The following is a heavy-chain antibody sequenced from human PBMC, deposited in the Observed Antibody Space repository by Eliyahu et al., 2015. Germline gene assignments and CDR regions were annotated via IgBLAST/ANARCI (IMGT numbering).Heavy chain of an antibody. CDR1: GGSINSGSYY. D-gene: IGHD1-26*01. V-gene: IGHV4-39*01. CDR2: IYYSGXT. CDR3: GRRGWELRKGHFDC. Sequence: QLQLQESGPGLVKPSETLFLTCIVSGGSINSGSYYWDWIRQPPGKGLEWIGSIYYSGXTYYNSSLKSRVTISVATSKNQFSLNLSSVTAADTAVYYCGRRGWELRKGHFDCWGQGALVTVSS. J-gene: IGHJ4*02.